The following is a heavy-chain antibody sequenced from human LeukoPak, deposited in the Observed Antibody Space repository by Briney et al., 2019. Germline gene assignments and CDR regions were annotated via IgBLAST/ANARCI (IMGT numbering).Heavy chain of an antibody. J-gene: IGHJ4*02. CDR3: ARDLSYGSGIRNFDY. CDR2: VSAYNGNT. V-gene: IGHV1-18*01. CDR1: GYTFISYG. D-gene: IGHD3-10*01. Sequence: ASVKVSCKASGYTFISYGISRVRQAPGQGPEWMGWVSAYNGNTSYVQKFQGRVTMTTDTSTRTVYMELRSLRSDDTAVYYCARDLSYGSGIRNFDYWGQGTLVIVSS.